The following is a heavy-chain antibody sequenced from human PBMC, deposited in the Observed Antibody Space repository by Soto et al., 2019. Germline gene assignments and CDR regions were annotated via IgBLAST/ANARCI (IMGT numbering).Heavy chain of an antibody. CDR3: ARDSYPIRGYYYYYGMDV. CDR2: ISGSGGST. V-gene: IGHV3-23*01. D-gene: IGHD3-16*01. CDR1: GFTFSSYA. J-gene: IGHJ6*02. Sequence: GGSLRLSCAASGFTFSSYAMSWVRQAPGKGLEWVSAISGSGGSTYYADSVKGRSTISRDNSKNTLYLQMNSLRAEDTAVYYCARDSYPIRGYYYYYGMDVWGQGTTVTVSS.